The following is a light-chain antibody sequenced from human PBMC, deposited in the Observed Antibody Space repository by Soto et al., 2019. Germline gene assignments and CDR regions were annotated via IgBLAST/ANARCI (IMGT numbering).Light chain of an antibody. CDR2: GAS. V-gene: IGKV3-15*01. CDR3: QLYGTSPPYT. CDR1: QSVSSN. Sequence: EILMTQSPATLSVSPGERATLSCRASQSVSSNLAWYQQKPGQAPRLLIYGASTRATGIPDRFSGSGSGTEFTLTINSLQSEDFAVYYCQLYGTSPPYTFGPGTKLEIK. J-gene: IGKJ2*01.